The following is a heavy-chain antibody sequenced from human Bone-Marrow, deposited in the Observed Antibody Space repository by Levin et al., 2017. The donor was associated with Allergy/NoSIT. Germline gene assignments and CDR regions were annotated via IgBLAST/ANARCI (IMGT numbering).Heavy chain of an antibody. Sequence: LAGGSLRLSCAASEFTFSTFAMTWVRQVPGREMEWVSFISSSGGTTYYTDSVRGRFTVSRDNSKNTLNLQMNSLRAEDSAVYYCARFMGISGPGWGRAADVWGQGTLVTVSS. V-gene: IGHV3-23*01. CDR1: EFTFSTFA. CDR2: ISSSGGTT. D-gene: IGHD6-13*01. CDR3: ARFMGISGPGWGRAADV. J-gene: IGHJ3*01.